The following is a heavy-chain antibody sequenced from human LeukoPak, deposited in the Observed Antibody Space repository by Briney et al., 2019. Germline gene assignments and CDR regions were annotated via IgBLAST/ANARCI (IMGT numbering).Heavy chain of an antibody. CDR2: IETDGDER. CDR3: ARDIPSGFCTPDY. D-gene: IGHD5-12*01. Sequence: HSGGSLRLSCVASGFTFSDYWMSWVRQAPGMGLEWVANIETDGDERNYADSVKGRFTISRDNAKNSLYLQMNSLGDEDTAVYYCARDIPSGFCTPDYWGQGTLVTVSS. J-gene: IGHJ4*02. CDR1: GFTFSDYW. V-gene: IGHV3-7*01.